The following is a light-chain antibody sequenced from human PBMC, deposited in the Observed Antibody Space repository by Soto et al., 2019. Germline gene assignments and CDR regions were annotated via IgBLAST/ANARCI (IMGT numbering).Light chain of an antibody. CDR1: QGLKF. Sequence: DIQMTQSPSSVSASGGDTVTITCRASQGLKFLSWYQQKPGKAPKLLIYEATNLQSGVPPRFSGSGSGTDFTLTISSLQPEDCATYSCQQANSFPITFGQGTRLEIK. CDR2: EAT. V-gene: IGKV1-12*01. CDR3: QQANSFPIT. J-gene: IGKJ5*01.